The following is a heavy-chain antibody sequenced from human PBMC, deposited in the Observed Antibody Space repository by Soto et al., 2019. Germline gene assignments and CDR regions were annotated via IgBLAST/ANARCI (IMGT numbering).Heavy chain of an antibody. CDR2: IWYDGSNK. Sequence: GGSLRLSCAASGFTFSSYGMHWVRQAPGKGLEWVAVIWYDGSNKYYADSVKGRFTISRDNSKNTLYLQMNSLRAEDTAVYYCARDPPGAVGATYYFDYWGQGTLVTVSS. D-gene: IGHD1-26*01. CDR3: ARDPPGAVGATYYFDY. V-gene: IGHV3-33*01. CDR1: GFTFSSYG. J-gene: IGHJ4*02.